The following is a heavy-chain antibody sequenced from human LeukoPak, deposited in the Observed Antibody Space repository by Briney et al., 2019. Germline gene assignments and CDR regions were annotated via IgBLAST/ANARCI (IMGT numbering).Heavy chain of an antibody. D-gene: IGHD5-24*01. J-gene: IGHJ4*02. CDR1: GGSISSSSYY. CDR2: IYYSGST. CDR3: ARGDGYNNQGDFDY. Sequence: SETLSLTCTVSGGSISSSSYYWGWIRQPPGKGLEWVGSIYYSGSTYYNPSLKSRVTISVDTSKNQFSLKLSSGTAADTAVYYCARGDGYNNQGDFDYWGQGTLVTVSS. V-gene: IGHV4-39*01.